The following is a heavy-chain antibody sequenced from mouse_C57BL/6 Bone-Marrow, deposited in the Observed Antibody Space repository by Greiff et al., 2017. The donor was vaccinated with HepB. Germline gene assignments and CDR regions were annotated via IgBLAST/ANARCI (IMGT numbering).Heavy chain of an antibody. CDR3: ARKLGYGSSPFAY. Sequence: QVQLQQSGAELVKPGASVKMSCKASGYTFTSYWITWVKQRPGQGLEWIGDIYPGSGSTNYNEKFKSKATLTVDTSSSTAYMQLSSLTSEDSAVYYCARKLGYGSSPFAYWGQGTLVTVSA. V-gene: IGHV1-55*01. CDR1: GYTFTSYW. D-gene: IGHD1-1*01. CDR2: IYPGSGST. J-gene: IGHJ3*01.